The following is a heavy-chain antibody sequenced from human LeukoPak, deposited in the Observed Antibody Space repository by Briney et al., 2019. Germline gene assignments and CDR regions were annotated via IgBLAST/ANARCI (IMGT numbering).Heavy chain of an antibody. V-gene: IGHV3-23*01. J-gene: IGHJ5*01. D-gene: IGHD3-3*01. CDR1: GFTFSSFA. CDR3: NILRFLEWAGGWFDS. Sequence: GGSLRLSCAASGFTFSSFAMNWVRQAPGKGLEWVSVISGSGGTTYYADSVKGRFTISRDNSKNSLYLQMNSLRAEDTAVYYCNILRFLEWAGGWFDSWGQGTLVTVSS. CDR2: ISGSGGTT.